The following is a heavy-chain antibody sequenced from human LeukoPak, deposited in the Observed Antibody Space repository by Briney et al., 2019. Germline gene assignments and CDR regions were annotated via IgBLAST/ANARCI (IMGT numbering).Heavy chain of an antibody. J-gene: IGHJ4*02. CDR3: ARDLRQWLVGPCFDY. Sequence: GGSLRLSCAASGFTFSSYWMSWVRQAPEKGLEWVANIKQDGSEKYYVDSVKGRFTISRDNAKNSLYLQMNSLRAEDTAVYYCARDLRQWLVGPCFDYWGQGTLVTVSS. CDR2: IKQDGSEK. V-gene: IGHV3-7*01. CDR1: GFTFSSYW. D-gene: IGHD6-19*01.